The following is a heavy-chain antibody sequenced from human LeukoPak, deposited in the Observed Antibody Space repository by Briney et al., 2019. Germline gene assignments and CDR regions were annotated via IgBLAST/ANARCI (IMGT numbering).Heavy chain of an antibody. CDR2: IIPIFGTA. V-gene: IGHV1-69*13. D-gene: IGHD3-10*01. Sequence: ASVKVSCKASGGTFSSYAISWVRQAPGQALEWMGGIIPIFGTANYAQKFQGRVTITADESTSTAYMELSSLRSEDTAVYYCARDRWNYGSGTYYYYMDVWGKGTTVTISS. CDR1: GGTFSSYA. J-gene: IGHJ6*03. CDR3: ARDRWNYGSGTYYYYMDV.